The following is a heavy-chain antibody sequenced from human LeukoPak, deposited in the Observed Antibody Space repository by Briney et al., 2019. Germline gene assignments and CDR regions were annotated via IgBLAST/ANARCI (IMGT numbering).Heavy chain of an antibody. J-gene: IGHJ4*02. V-gene: IGHV3-30*01. Sequence: GRSLRLSCAASGFTFSSYAMHWVRQAPGKGLEWVAVISYDGSNKYYADSVKGRFTISRDNSKNTLYLQMNSLRAEDTAVYYCTTEYGSGYWGQGTLDTVSS. CDR1: GFTFSSYA. CDR3: TTEYGSGY. D-gene: IGHD3-10*01. CDR2: ISYDGSNK.